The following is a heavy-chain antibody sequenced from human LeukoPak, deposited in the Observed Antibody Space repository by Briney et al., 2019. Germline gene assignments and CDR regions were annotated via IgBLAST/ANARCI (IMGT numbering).Heavy chain of an antibody. CDR1: GFTVNSRY. V-gene: IGHV3-66*01. Sequence: PGGSLRLSCAASGFTVNSRYMSWVRQAPGKGLEWVSVIYSGGSTYYADSVKGRFTISRDNSKNTVSLQMNSLRAEDTAVYYCARDKEGQFDIWGQGTMVTVSS. CDR3: ARDKEGQFDI. J-gene: IGHJ3*02. CDR2: IYSGGST.